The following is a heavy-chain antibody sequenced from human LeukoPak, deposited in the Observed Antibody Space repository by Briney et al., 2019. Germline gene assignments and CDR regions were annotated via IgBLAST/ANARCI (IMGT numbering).Heavy chain of an antibody. CDR2: ISGSGGST. CDR3: AKVDTAMGGYFDY. V-gene: IGHV3-23*01. D-gene: IGHD5-18*01. Sequence: GGSLRLSCAASGFTFSSYAMSWVRQAPGKGLEWISAISGSGGSTYYADSVKGRFTISRDNSKNTLYLQMSSLRAEDTAVYYCAKVDTAMGGYFDYWGQGTLVTVSS. J-gene: IGHJ4*02. CDR1: GFTFSSYA.